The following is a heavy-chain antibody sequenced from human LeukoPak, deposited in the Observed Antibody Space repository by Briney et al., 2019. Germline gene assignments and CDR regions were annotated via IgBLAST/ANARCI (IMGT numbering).Heavy chain of an antibody. Sequence: PSETLSLTCTVSGGSISSSSYYWGWIRQPPGKGLEWIGSIYYSGSTYYNPSLKSRVTISVDTSKNQFSLKLSSVTAADTAVYYCARVYRGFGEFPLDYWGQGTLVTVSS. V-gene: IGHV4-39*07. J-gene: IGHJ4*02. D-gene: IGHD3-10*01. CDR3: ARVYRGFGEFPLDY. CDR1: GGSISSSSYY. CDR2: IYYSGST.